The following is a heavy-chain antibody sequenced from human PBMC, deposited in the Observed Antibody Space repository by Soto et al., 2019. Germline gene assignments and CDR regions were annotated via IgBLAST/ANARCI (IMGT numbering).Heavy chain of an antibody. CDR3: TLGDDSSSGPIY. V-gene: IGHV2-5*01. CDR2: GE. Sequence: QITLKESGPTLVKPTQTLTLTCTVSGFSLSTRGKTLGWIRQPPGEAPEWLALGEQYSPSLQSRLTFTKDTSKTQVVLTMTDMDPVDTATYCCTLGDDSSSGPIYWGQGILFTFSS. CDR1: GFSLSTRGKT. J-gene: IGHJ4*02. D-gene: IGHD3-22*01.